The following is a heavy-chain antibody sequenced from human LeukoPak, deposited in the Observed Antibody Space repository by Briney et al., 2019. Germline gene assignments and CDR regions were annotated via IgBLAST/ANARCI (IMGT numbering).Heavy chain of an antibody. J-gene: IGHJ4*02. Sequence: GRSLRLSCAASGFTFSSIAMTWVRQAPGKGLEWVSTTRSNGETTYNADSVKGRFTISRDNSKKTLYLQLNSLRVEDTAIYYCAKGQELDDGVFDSWGQGTLVTVSS. D-gene: IGHD1-1*01. V-gene: IGHV3-23*01. CDR3: AKGQELDDGVFDS. CDR2: TRSNGETT. CDR1: GFTFSSIA.